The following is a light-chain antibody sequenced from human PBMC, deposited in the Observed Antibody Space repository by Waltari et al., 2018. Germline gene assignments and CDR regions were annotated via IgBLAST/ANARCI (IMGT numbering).Light chain of an antibody. V-gene: IGLV1-47*01. CDR2: RNN. Sequence: QSVLTQPPSASGTPGQRVTISCSGSSSNIGSNYVYWYQQLPGTAPKLLIYRNNQRPSGVPDRFSGSESGPSASLAISGLRSEDEADYYCAAWDDSLSGRVFGGGTKLTVL. CDR3: AAWDDSLSGRV. CDR1: SSNIGSNY. J-gene: IGLJ3*02.